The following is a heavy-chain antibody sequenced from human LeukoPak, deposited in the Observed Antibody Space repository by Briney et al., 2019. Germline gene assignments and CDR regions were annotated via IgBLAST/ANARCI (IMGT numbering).Heavy chain of an antibody. J-gene: IGHJ4*02. CDR1: GGSFSGYY. CDR3: ARGRLGIYYGSGSYRY. V-gene: IGHV4-34*01. CDR2: INHSGST. Sequence: SETLSLTCAVYGGSFSGYYWSWIRQPPGKGLEWIGEINHSGSTNCNPSLKSRVTISVDTSKNQFSLKLSSVTAADTAVYYCARGRLGIYYGSGSYRYWGQGTLVTVSS. D-gene: IGHD3-10*01.